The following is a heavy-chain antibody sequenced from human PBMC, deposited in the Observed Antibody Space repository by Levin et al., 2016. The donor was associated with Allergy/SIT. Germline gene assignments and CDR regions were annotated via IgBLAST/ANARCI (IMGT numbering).Heavy chain of an antibody. CDR2: SSTYDGDT. D-gene: IGHD1-7*01. V-gene: IGHV1-18*01. CDR3: AREAYDRYNWHFGGYYYYGMDV. J-gene: IGHJ6*02. Sequence: WVRQAPGQGLEWMGWSSTYDGDTNYAQKFQGRVTLTIDTSTNTAFMELRSLNSNDTAVYFCAREAYDRYNWHFGGYYYYGMDVWGQGTLVTVSS.